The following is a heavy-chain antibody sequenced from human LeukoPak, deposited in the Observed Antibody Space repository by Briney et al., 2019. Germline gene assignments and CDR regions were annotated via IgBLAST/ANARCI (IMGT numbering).Heavy chain of an antibody. V-gene: IGHV4-4*07. CDR2: IYSSGST. Sequence: SETLSLTCSVSAGSISSYYWSWIRQPAGKGLEWIGRIYSSGSTNYDPSLKSRVTMSVDASKNHFSLKLTSVTAADTAIYYCARQAYDTGYDAFDIWGQGTMVTVSS. J-gene: IGHJ3*02. D-gene: IGHD3-22*01. CDR3: ARQAYDTGYDAFDI. CDR1: AGSISSYY.